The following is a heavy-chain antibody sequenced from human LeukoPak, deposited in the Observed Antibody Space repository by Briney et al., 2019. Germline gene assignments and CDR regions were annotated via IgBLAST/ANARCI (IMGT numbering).Heavy chain of an antibody. CDR3: ARLYGSGSYYLGYYYYMDV. D-gene: IGHD3-10*01. CDR1: GGSISSSSYY. CDR2: IYYSGST. V-gene: IGHV4-39*01. J-gene: IGHJ6*03. Sequence: SETLSLTXTVSGGSISSSSYYWGWIRQPPGEGLEWIGSIYYSGSTYYNPSLKSRVTISVDTSKNQFSLKLSSVTAADTAVYYCARLYGSGSYYLGYYYYMDVWGKGTTVTVSS.